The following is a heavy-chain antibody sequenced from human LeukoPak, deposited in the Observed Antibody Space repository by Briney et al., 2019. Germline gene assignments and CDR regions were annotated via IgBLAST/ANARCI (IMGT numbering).Heavy chain of an antibody. Sequence: SETLSLTCTVSGYSISSGYYWGWIRQPPGKGLEWIGSIYHTGSTYYNPSLKSRVTMSVDTSKNQLSLKVISVTAADTAVYYCARGVIAAGGNDFDYWGQGTLVTVSS. CDR2: IYHTGST. J-gene: IGHJ4*02. D-gene: IGHD6-13*01. CDR3: ARGVIAAGGNDFDY. CDR1: GYSISSGYY. V-gene: IGHV4-38-2*02.